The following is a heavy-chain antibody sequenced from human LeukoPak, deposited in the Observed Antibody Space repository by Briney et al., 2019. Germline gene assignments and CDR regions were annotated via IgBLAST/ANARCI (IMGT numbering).Heavy chain of an antibody. Sequence: EGSLRLSGAASGFTFSSYGMHGVRQAPGKGLEWVAVIWYDGSNKYYADSVKGRFTISRDNSENTLYLQMNSLRAEDTAVYYCARDVVTGYSYYYYGMDVWGQGTTVTVSS. CDR1: GFTFSSYG. D-gene: IGHD2-21*01. CDR2: IWYDGSNK. V-gene: IGHV3-33*01. CDR3: ARDVVTGYSYYYYGMDV. J-gene: IGHJ6*02.